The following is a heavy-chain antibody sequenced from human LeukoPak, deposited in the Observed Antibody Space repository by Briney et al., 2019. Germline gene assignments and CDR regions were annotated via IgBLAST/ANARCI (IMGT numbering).Heavy chain of an antibody. CDR1: GYSFTSYW. D-gene: IGHD1-26*01. CDR2: IYPGDYDN. V-gene: IGHV5-51*01. Sequence: GGSPETPRKGFGYSFTSYWIVWGRQMPGQGVEWMGIIYPGDYDNRYSPSFQSQFTISADKSISTAYLQWSGLKASDTAMYYWARPSGSYFGYYFDYWGQGTLVTVSS. J-gene: IGHJ4*02. CDR3: ARPSGSYFGYYFDY.